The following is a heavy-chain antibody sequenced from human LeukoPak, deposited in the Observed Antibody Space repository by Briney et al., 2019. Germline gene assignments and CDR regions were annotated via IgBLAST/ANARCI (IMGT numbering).Heavy chain of an antibody. D-gene: IGHD3-10*02. CDR2: ISGSDGST. Sequence: GGSLRLSCAASGFTFRNYVMSWVRQAPGKGLEWVAAISGSDGSTWYADSVKGRFTVSRDNSKNTLYLQMNSLRAEDTAVYYCARDMSWRQFDYWGQGTLVTVSS. CDR3: ARDMSWRQFDY. V-gene: IGHV3-23*01. CDR1: GFTFRNYV. J-gene: IGHJ4*02.